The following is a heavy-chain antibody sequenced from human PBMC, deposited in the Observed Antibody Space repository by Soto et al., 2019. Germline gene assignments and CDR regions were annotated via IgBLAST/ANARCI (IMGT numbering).Heavy chain of an antibody. CDR3: AGNQDIVVVPAAMPQTDAFDI. CDR1: GFSISSYY. V-gene: IGHV4-59*01. D-gene: IGHD2-2*01. J-gene: IGHJ3*02. Sequence: PSETLSLTCPVSGFSISSYYWSWIRQPPGKGLEWIGYIYYSGSTNYNPSLKSRVTISVDTSKNQFSLKLSSVTAADTAVYYCAGNQDIVVVPAAMPQTDAFDIWGQGTMVTVSS. CDR2: IYYSGST.